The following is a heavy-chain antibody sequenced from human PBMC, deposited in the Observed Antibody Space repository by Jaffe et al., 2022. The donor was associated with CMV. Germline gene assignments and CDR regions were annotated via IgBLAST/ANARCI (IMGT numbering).Heavy chain of an antibody. CDR2: ISGSGGST. D-gene: IGHD3-22*01. J-gene: IGHJ6*03. CDR1: GFTFSSYA. V-gene: IGHV3-23*04. Sequence: EVQLVESGGGLVQPGGSLRLSCAASGFTFSSYAMSWVRQAPGKGLEWVSAISGSGGSTYYADSVKGRFTISRDNSKNTLYLQMNSLRAEDTAVYYCSTWPYDSSSYYYYMDVWGKGTTVTVSS. CDR3: STWPYDSSSYYYYMDV.